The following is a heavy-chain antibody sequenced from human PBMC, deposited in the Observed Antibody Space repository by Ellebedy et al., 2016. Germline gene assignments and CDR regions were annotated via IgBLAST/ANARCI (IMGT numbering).Heavy chain of an antibody. D-gene: IGHD5-24*01. V-gene: IGHV3-74*01. CDR2: TNSDGSTT. CDR3: ARDGMATDYYYYMDV. CDR1: GFTFSYYW. J-gene: IGHJ6*03. Sequence: HTGGSLRLSCAASGFTFSYYWMHWVRQAPGKGLVWVSRTNSDGSTTIYADSVRGRFTISRDNAKNRLYLQMNSLRAEDTAVYYCARDGMATDYYYYMDVWGKGTTVTVSS.